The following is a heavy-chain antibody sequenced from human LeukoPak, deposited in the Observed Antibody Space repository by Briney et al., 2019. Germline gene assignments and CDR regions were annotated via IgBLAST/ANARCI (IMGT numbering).Heavy chain of an antibody. Sequence: SETLSLTCTVSGGSINNYYWSWIRQPPGKGLGGIAYKYYSGTTKYNPSLKSRVTISLDTSKNQFSLKLTPVTTADTAVYYCATHTTSYGEDYWGQGALVTVSS. J-gene: IGHJ4*02. CDR1: GGSINNYY. CDR2: KYYSGTT. D-gene: IGHD4/OR15-4a*01. CDR3: ATHTTSYGEDY. V-gene: IGHV4-59*01.